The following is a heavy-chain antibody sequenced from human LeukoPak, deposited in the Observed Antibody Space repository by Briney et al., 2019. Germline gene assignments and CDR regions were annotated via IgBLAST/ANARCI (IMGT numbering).Heavy chain of an antibody. CDR2: ISSSSSYI. CDR1: GFTFSSYS. V-gene: IGHV3-21*01. Sequence: GGSLRLSCAASGFTFSSYSMNWVRQAPGKGLEWVSSISSSSSYIYYADSVKGRFTISRDNAKNSLYLQMNSLRAEHTAVYYCAKGAGYYYYYYMDVWGKGTTVTVSS. CDR3: AKGAGYYYYYYMDV. J-gene: IGHJ6*03.